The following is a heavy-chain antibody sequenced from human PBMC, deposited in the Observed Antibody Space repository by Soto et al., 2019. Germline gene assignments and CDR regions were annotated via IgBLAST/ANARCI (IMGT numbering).Heavy chain of an antibody. J-gene: IGHJ6*02. V-gene: IGHV3-7*01. CDR2: IKPDGSEQ. CDR1: EFTFDKYY. CDR3: ARGKWNYYYGFDV. Sequence: PGGSLRLSCAASEFTFDKYYMTWVRQAPGKGPAWVANIKPDGSEQYYVDTVKGRFTISRDNANNSLHLRMHSLRAEDTAVYFCARGKWNYYYGFDVCGQGTTVTVSS. D-gene: IGHD1-20*01.